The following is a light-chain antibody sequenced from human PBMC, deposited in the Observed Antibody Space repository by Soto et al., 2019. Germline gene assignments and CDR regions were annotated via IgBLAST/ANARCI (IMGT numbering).Light chain of an antibody. CDR3: MQALQTPT. V-gene: IGKV2-28*01. CDR2: LGS. Sequence: DIVMTQSPLSLPVTPVDPASISCRSSQILLHSNGYNYLDWYLQKPGQSPQLLIYLGSNRASGVPDRFSGSGSGTDFTLKISRVEAEDVGVYYCMQALQTPTCGQGTKGDIK. J-gene: IGKJ1*01. CDR1: QILLHSNGYNY.